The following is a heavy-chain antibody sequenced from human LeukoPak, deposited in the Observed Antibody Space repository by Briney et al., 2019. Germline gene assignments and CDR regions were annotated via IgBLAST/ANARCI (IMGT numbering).Heavy chain of an antibody. CDR3: AKDIGGQLWTNYFDY. CDR2: ISGSGGSP. CDR1: GFTFSSYG. J-gene: IGHJ4*02. V-gene: IGHV3-23*01. Sequence: GGSLRLSCAASGFTFSSYGMNWVRQAPGKGLEWVSAISGSGGSPYYADSVKGRFTISRDSSKNTLYLQMNSLRAEDTALYYCAKDIGGQLWTNYFDYWGQGTLVTVSS. D-gene: IGHD5-18*01.